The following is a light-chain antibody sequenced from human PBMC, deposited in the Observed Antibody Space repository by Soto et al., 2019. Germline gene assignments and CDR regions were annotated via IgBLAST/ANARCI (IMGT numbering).Light chain of an antibody. V-gene: IGKV3-15*01. CDR1: QRISTN. J-gene: IGKJ1*01. Sequence: EIVMTQSPATLSVSPGERATLSCRASQRISTNLAWYQQKPGQAPRLLIYGASTRATGIPARFSGSGFGTEFTLTISSLQSEDVAVYYCQQYHYWWTFGQGTKVDIK. CDR3: QQYHYWWT. CDR2: GAS.